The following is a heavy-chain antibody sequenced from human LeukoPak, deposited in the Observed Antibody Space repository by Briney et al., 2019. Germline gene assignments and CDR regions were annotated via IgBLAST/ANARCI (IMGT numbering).Heavy chain of an antibody. Sequence: PGGSLRLSCAASGFTVSSNYMSWVRQAPGKGLEWVSVIYSGGSTYYADSVKGRFTISRDNSKNTLYLQMNSLRAEDTAVYYCAKDHLVVVPAAYNFDYWGQGTLVTVSS. J-gene: IGHJ4*02. V-gene: IGHV3-53*05. CDR2: IYSGGST. CDR1: GFTVSSNY. CDR3: AKDHLVVVPAAYNFDY. D-gene: IGHD2-2*01.